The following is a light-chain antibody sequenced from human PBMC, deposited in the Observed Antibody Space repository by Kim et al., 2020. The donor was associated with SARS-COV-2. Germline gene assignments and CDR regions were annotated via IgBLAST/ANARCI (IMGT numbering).Light chain of an antibody. CDR1: QGICNQ. Sequence: AYGGDRVTITCSARQGICNQFAWFQPQPGKAPKSLIYAAFIMESGVPSKFSGSGSGKDFTPTISSLQPEEFATYYRQLYNSYPLTFGQGTRLEIK. CDR3: QLYNSYPLT. V-gene: IGKV1-16*02. J-gene: IGKJ5*01. CDR2: AAF.